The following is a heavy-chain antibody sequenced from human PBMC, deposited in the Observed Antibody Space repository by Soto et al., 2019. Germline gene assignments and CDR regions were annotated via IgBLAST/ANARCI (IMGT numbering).Heavy chain of an antibody. Sequence: VASVKVSCKASGGTFSSYAISWVRQAPGQGLEWMGGIIPIFGTANYAQKFQGRVTITADKSTSTAYMELSRLRSEDPALYYCAKERCRSTCCYTLSNWFDPWGQGTLVTVSA. CDR2: IIPIFGTA. CDR3: AKERCRSTCCYTLSNWFDP. V-gene: IGHV1-69*06. J-gene: IGHJ5*02. CDR1: GGTFSSYA. D-gene: IGHD2-2*02.